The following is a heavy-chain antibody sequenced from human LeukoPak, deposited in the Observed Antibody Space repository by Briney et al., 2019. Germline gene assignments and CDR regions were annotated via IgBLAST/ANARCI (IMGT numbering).Heavy chain of an antibody. D-gene: IGHD3-10*01. J-gene: IGHJ5*02. CDR1: GGTFSSYA. CDR2: MNPNSGNT. CDR3: AREGAVGITMVRGVINWFDP. Sequence: ASVKVSCKASGGTFSSYAISWVRQAPGQGLEWMGWMNPNSGNTGYAQKFQGRVTMTRNTSISTAYVELSSLRSEDTAVYYCAREGAVGITMVRGVINWFDPWGQGTLVTVSS. V-gene: IGHV1-8*02.